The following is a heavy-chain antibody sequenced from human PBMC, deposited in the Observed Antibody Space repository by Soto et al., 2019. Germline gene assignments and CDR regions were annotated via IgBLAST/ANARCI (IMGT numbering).Heavy chain of an antibody. D-gene: IGHD3-16*02. CDR2: ILPMFDRP. V-gene: IGHV1-69*01. Sequence: QVQFVQSETEVKKPGSAERVSCKASGGTFNTYAMNWVRQAPGQGHEWMGGILPMFDRPRYAQKFQGRVTITVDEPTTTAHMELSSLRSNDTAVYYCTGSMGSGGGIGGFDYWGQGTLVTVAS. CDR1: GGTFNTYA. CDR3: TGSMGSGGGIGGFDY. J-gene: IGHJ4*02.